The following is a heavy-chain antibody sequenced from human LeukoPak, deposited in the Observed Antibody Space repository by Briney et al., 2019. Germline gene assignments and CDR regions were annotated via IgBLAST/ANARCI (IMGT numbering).Heavy chain of an antibody. CDR2: VYYTGGT. J-gene: IGHJ4*02. Sequence: SETLSLTCTVSGGSINNYYWTWIRQPPGKGLECIGYVYYTGGTYYNPSLKSRVTISVDTSKNQFSLKLNSVTAADTAVYYCARDSSTVTSRHFDYWGQGTLVTVSS. V-gene: IGHV4-59*01. D-gene: IGHD4-17*01. CDR1: GGSINNYY. CDR3: ARDSSTVTSRHFDY.